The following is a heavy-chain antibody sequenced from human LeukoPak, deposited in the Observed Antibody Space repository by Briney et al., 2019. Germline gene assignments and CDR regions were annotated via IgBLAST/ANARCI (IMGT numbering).Heavy chain of an antibody. CDR2: IYTTGST. V-gene: IGHV4-4*07. CDR3: ARVMSGSYWDDAFDI. CDR1: GGSITSYY. D-gene: IGHD1-26*01. J-gene: IGHJ3*02. Sequence: PSETLSLTCTVSGGSITSYYWSWIRQPAGKGLEWIGRIYTTGSTYYNHFLKSRVTMAVDTSKNQFSLRLSSVTAADTAVYYCARVMSGSYWDDAFDIWGQGTMVTVSS.